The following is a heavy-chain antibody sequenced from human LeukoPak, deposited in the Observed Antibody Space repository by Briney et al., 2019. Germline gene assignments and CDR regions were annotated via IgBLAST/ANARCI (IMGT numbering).Heavy chain of an antibody. CDR2: ISSSSSYI. J-gene: IGHJ4*02. V-gene: IGHV3-21*01. D-gene: IGHD5-18*01. CDR1: GFTFSSYS. CDR3: ASAGYSYGYRIFDY. Sequence: GGSLRLSCAASGFTFSSYSMNWVRQAPGKGLEWVSSISSSSSYIYYADSVKGRFTISRDNAKNSLYLQMNSLGAEDTAVYYCASAGYSYGYRIFDYWGQGTLVTVSS.